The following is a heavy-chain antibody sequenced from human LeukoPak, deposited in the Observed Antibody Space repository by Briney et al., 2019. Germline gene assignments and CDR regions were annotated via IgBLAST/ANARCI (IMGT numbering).Heavy chain of an antibody. J-gene: IGHJ4*02. V-gene: IGHV1-69*04. CDR1: GGTFRNYA. D-gene: IGHD5-24*01. Sequence: GASVKVSCKASGGTFRNYAINWVRQAPGLGLEWMGRIIPVLGTPHYAHNFQGRATITADRSMSTGYMELSSLRSDDTAVYYCASVEMASQLDYWGQGTLVTVSS. CDR2: IIPVLGTP. CDR3: ASVEMASQLDY.